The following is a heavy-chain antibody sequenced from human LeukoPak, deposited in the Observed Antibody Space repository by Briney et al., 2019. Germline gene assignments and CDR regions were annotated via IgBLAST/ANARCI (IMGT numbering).Heavy chain of an antibody. CDR1: GFTFGDYA. Sequence: GGSLRLSCTASGFTFGDYAMSWFRQAPGKGLEWVASISSSSSYIYYADSVKGRFTISRDNAKKSLYLQMNSLRAEDTAVYYCARDALGGIAAAGVDWFDPWGQGTLVTVSS. D-gene: IGHD6-13*01. CDR3: ARDALGGIAAAGVDWFDP. J-gene: IGHJ5*02. CDR2: ISSSSSYI. V-gene: IGHV3-21*01.